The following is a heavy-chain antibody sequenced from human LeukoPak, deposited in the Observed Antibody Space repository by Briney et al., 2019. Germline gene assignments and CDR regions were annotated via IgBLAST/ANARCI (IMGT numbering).Heavy chain of an antibody. CDR1: GGTFSSFA. CDR2: IIPIFGTA. Sequence: SVKLSCKASGGTFSSFAISWVRQAPGQGLEWMGGIIPIFGTANYAQKFQGRVTITTDESTSTAYMELSSLRSEDTAVYYCARGRASCCSNWFDPWGQGTLVTVSS. J-gene: IGHJ5*02. V-gene: IGHV1-69*05. CDR3: ARGRASCCSNWFDP. D-gene: IGHD2-2*01.